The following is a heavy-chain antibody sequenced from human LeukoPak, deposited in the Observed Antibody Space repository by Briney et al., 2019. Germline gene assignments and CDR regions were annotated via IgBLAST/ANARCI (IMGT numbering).Heavy chain of an antibody. CDR3: AREPTSGREPTSGRPLDY. D-gene: IGHD5-12*01. CDR2: IYFSGSN. V-gene: IGHV4-4*07. J-gene: IGHJ4*02. CDR1: GGTISGYF. Sequence: SETLSLTCTVSGGTISGYFWSWIRPPAGKGLAWIGRIYFSGSNYYNPSLKRRVTMSLDTSKNHLSLNLSSVTAADTAVYYCAREPTSGREPTSGRPLDYWGQGTLVTVSS.